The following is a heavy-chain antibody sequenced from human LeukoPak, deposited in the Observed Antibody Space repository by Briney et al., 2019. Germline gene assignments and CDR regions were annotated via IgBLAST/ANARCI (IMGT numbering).Heavy chain of an antibody. CDR3: AKDYRWGFDY. D-gene: IGHD7-27*01. CDR2: IRSQASKT. CDR1: GFIISIYN. J-gene: IGHJ4*02. V-gene: IGHV3-30*02. Sequence: GESLKICCVASGFIISIYNMYWVRQAPGKGLQWVAFIRSQASKTYYEESVKGRFTISRDNSKSTLYLQMNSLRVEDTAVYYCAKDYRWGFDYWGQGSLVTVSS.